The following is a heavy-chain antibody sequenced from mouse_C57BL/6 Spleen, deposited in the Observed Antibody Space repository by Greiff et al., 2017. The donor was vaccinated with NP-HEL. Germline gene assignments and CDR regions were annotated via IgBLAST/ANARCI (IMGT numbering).Heavy chain of an antibody. CDR3: AYYGSSPWYFDG. D-gene: IGHD1-1*01. Sequence: VQLQQPGAELVKPGASVKMSCKASGYTFTSYWITWVKQRPGQGLEWIGDIYPGSGSTNYNEKFKSKATLTVDTSSSTAYMQLSSLTSEDSAVYYCAYYGSSPWYFDGWGTGTTVTVSS. CDR2: IYPGSGST. J-gene: IGHJ1*03. CDR1: GYTFTSYW. V-gene: IGHV1-55*01.